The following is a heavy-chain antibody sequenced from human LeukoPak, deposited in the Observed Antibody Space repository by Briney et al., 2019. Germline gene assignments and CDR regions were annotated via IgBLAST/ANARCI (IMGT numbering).Heavy chain of an antibody. CDR3: AKDADLGSEV. CDR2: IYYSGIP. Sequence: SETLSLTRTVSGGSLSGGDYYWRWIRQTPGKGLEWIGYIYYSGIPYYNPSLRSRVTISRDTSKNQFSLRLSSVTAADTAVYYCAKDADLGSEVWGPGTLVTVSS. CDR1: GGSLSGGDYY. J-gene: IGHJ4*02. V-gene: IGHV4-30-4*01. D-gene: IGHD3-10*01.